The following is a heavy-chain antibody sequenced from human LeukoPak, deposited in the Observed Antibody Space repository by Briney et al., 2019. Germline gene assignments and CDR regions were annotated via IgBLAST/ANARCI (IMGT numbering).Heavy chain of an antibody. CDR3: ASTVYQLLSREYFDY. V-gene: IGHV3-48*03. CDR2: ISSSGSTI. J-gene: IGHJ4*02. D-gene: IGHD2-2*01. CDR1: GFTFSSYE. Sequence: GGSLRLSCAASGFTFSSYEMNWVRQAPGKGLEWVSYISSSGSTIYYADSVKGRFTISGDNAKNSLYLQMNSLRAEDTAVYYCASTVYQLLSREYFDYWGQGTLVTVSS.